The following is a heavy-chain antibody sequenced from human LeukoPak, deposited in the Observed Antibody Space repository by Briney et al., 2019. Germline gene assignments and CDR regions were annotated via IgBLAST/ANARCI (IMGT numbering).Heavy chain of an antibody. J-gene: IGHJ4*02. Sequence: PGGSPRLSCVVSGFIASSYGMSWVRQAPGKGLEWVAVISYDGSNKYYADSVKGRFTISRGNSKNTLYLQMNSLRAEDTAVYYCAKDSSSGGFDYWGQGTLVTVSS. CDR3: AKDSSSGGFDY. V-gene: IGHV3-30*18. CDR2: ISYDGSNK. D-gene: IGHD6-13*01. CDR1: GFIASSYG.